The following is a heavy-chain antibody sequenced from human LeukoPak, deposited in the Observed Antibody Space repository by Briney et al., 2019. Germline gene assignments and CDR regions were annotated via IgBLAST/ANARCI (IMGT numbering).Heavy chain of an antibody. V-gene: IGHV3-23*01. CDR3: AAGFYFGDY. Sequence: PGGSLRLSCVASGFTFKTYGMSWVRQAPGKGLEWVSTLSGSDGSTYYADSVKGRFTISRDNSKSTLYLQMNSLRAEDKAVYYCAAGFYFGDYWGQGTLVTVSS. CDR1: GFTFKTYG. J-gene: IGHJ4*02. D-gene: IGHD3-3*01. CDR2: LSGSDGST.